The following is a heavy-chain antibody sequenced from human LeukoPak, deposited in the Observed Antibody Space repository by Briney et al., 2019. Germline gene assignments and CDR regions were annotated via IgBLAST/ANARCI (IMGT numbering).Heavy chain of an antibody. CDR3: ARGSSSSAVSNDY. V-gene: IGHV1-2*02. CDR2: INPNSGGT. Sequence: ASVKVSCKASGYTFTGYYMHWVRQAPGQGLEWMGWINPNSGGTNYAQKFQGRVTMTRDTSISTAYMELSRLRSDDTAVYYSARGSSSSAVSNDYWGQGTLVTVSS. CDR1: GYTFTGYY. D-gene: IGHD6-6*01. J-gene: IGHJ4*02.